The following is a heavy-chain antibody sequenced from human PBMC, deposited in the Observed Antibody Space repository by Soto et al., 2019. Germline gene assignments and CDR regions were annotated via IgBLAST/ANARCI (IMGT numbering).Heavy chain of an antibody. CDR2: IYCSGST. CDR3: ARGIAAAADTWFDP. J-gene: IGHJ5*02. D-gene: IGHD6-13*01. Sequence: SETLSLTCTVSGGSISSYYWSWIRQPPGKGLEWIGYIYCSGSTNYNPSLKSRVTISVDTSKNQFSLKLSSVTAADTAVYYCARGIAAAADTWFDPWGQGTLVTVSS. CDR1: GGSISSYY. V-gene: IGHV4-59*01.